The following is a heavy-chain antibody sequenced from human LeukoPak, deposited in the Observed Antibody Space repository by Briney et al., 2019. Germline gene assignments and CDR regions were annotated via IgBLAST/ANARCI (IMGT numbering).Heavy chain of an antibody. CDR1: GFTFSSYA. Sequence: GGSLRLSCAASGFTFSSYAMSWVRQAPGKGLEWVSAISGSGGSTYYADSVKGRFTISRDNSKNTLYLHMSSLRAEDTAVYYCARLAGAGSSGFDYWGQGTLVTVSS. CDR2: ISGSGGST. D-gene: IGHD1-26*01. J-gene: IGHJ4*02. CDR3: ARLAGAGSSGFDY. V-gene: IGHV3-23*01.